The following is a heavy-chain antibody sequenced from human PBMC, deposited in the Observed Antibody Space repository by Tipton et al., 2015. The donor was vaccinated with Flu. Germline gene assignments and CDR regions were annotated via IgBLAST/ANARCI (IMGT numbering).Heavy chain of an antibody. D-gene: IGHD3-10*01. V-gene: IGHV3-23*01. CDR2: ISSSSGAT. J-gene: IGHJ4*02. Sequence: SLRLSCAASGITFSSYAMSWVRQAPGKGLEWVSGISSSSGATYHADSVQGRFTISRDNAKNSLFLQMNSLRAEDTAVYYCAGPLWGYFDNWGQGTLVTVSS. CDR3: AGPLWGYFDN. CDR1: GITFSSYA.